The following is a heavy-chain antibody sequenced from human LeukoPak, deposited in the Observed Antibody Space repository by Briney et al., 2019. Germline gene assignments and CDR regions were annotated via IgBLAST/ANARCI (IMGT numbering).Heavy chain of an antibody. CDR1: GGSFSGYY. V-gene: IGHV4-34*01. CDR3: ARVGMWPGFDY. Sequence: PSETLSLTCAVHGGSFSGYYWSWIRQPPGKGLEWIGEINHSGSTNYNPSLKSRVTISVDTSKNQFSLKLSSVTAADTAVYYCARVGMWPGFDYWGQGTLVTVSS. CDR2: INHSGST. D-gene: IGHD1-1*01. J-gene: IGHJ4*02.